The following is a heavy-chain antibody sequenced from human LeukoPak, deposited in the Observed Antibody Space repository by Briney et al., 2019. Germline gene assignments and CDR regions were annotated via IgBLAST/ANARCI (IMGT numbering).Heavy chain of an antibody. CDR1: GGSISSYY. D-gene: IGHD5-12*01. Sequence: SETLSLTCTVSGGSISSYYWSWIRQPPGKGLEWIGYIYYSGSTNYNPSLKSRVTISVDTSKNQLSLKLTSVTAADTAVYYCAREVSYSGYEAYYYYYYIDVWGKGTTVTVSS. CDR2: IYYSGST. V-gene: IGHV4-59*12. J-gene: IGHJ6*03. CDR3: AREVSYSGYEAYYYYYYIDV.